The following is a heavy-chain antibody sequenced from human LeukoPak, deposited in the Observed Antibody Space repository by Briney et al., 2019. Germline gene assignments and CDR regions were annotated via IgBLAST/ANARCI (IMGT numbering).Heavy chain of an antibody. CDR2: IYSGGST. CDR3: ARVDTAVVGYYYGMDV. D-gene: IGHD5-18*01. V-gene: IGHV3-53*01. CDR1: GLTVSSNY. Sequence: PGGSLRLSCSASGLTVSSNYMSWVRQAPGKGMEWVSVIYSGGSTYYADSVKGRFTISRDNSKNTLYLQMDTLRAEDTAVYYCARVDTAVVGYYYGMDVWGQGTTVTVSS. J-gene: IGHJ6*02.